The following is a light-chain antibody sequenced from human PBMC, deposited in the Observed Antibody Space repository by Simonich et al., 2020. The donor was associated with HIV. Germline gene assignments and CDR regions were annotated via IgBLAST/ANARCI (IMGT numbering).Light chain of an antibody. Sequence: NFMLTQPHSVSESPGQTVTISCTCSSGSIASNYVQWYQQRPGSSPTTVIYEDNHRPSGVPDRFSGSIDSSSNSASLTISGLKTEDEADYYCQSYDTSNVVFGGGTKLTVL. J-gene: IGLJ2*01. CDR3: QSYDTSNVV. V-gene: IGLV6-57*01. CDR2: EDN. CDR1: SGSIASNY.